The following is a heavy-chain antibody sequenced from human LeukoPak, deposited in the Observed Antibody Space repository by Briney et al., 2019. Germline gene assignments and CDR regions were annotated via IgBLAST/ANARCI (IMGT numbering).Heavy chain of an antibody. CDR1: GYTFTSYG. D-gene: IGHD2-15*01. J-gene: IGHJ4*02. V-gene: IGHV1-2*02. CDR2: INPNSGGT. Sequence: ASVKVSCKASGYTFTSYGISWVRQAPGQGLEWMGWINPNSGGTNYAQKFQGRVTMTRDTSISTAYMELSRLRSDDTAVYYCARGIEYCSGGSCYFPHLDYWGQGTLVTVSS. CDR3: ARGIEYCSGGSCYFPHLDY.